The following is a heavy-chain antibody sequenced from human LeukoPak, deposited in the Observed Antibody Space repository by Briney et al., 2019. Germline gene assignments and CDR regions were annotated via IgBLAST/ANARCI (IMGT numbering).Heavy chain of an antibody. CDR2: ISFDGRNK. Sequence: GGSLSLSCAPSGFTFSSYGMHWVRQAPGKGLEWVAFISFDGRNKSSAASVKGRFSISRDNSKNTLFLQMNSPRAEDTAVYYCAKPRPYGDYAGDYYYYGMDVWGQGNTVTVSS. V-gene: IGHV3-30*18. CDR3: AKPRPYGDYAGDYYYYGMDV. D-gene: IGHD4-17*01. J-gene: IGHJ6*02. CDR1: GFTFSSYG.